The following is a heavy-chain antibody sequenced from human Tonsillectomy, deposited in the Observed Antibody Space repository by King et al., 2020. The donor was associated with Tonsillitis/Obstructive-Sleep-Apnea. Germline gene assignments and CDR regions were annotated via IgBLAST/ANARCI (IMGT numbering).Heavy chain of an antibody. CDR3: ARVAYYYDSSGPLDY. CDR1: GYTFTGYY. V-gene: IGHV1-2*02. CDR2: INPNSGGT. J-gene: IGHJ4*02. D-gene: IGHD3-22*01. Sequence: VQLVESGAEVKKPGASVKLSCTASGYTFTGYYMHWVRQAPGQGLEWMGWINPNSGGTNYAQQFQGRVTMTRDTSISTAYMELSRLKSDDTAVYYCARVAYYYDSSGPLDYWGQGTLVTVSS.